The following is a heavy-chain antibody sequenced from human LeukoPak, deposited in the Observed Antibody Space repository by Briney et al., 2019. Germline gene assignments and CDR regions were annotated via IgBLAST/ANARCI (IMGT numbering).Heavy chain of an antibody. D-gene: IGHD2/OR15-2a*01. V-gene: IGHV5-51*01. CDR2: IYPGDSDT. Sequence: GESLKISCKGSGYNFPSYWIAWVRQMPGKGLEWVGIIYPGDSDTRYSPSFQGQVTISADKSITTAYLQWSSLKASDTAMYYCARPYCDSSTCYVGAFDIWGQGTMVTVSS. CDR3: ARPYCDSSTCYVGAFDI. CDR1: GYNFPSYW. J-gene: IGHJ3*02.